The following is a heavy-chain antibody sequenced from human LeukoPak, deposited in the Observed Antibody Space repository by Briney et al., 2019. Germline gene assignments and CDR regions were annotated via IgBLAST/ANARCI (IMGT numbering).Heavy chain of an antibody. CDR2: IWYDGSNK. D-gene: IGHD6-13*01. Sequence: GKSLRLSCAAAGFTFRSYGMHWVRQAPGKGLEWVAVIWYDGSNKYYADSVKGRFTISRDNSENTLYLQMNSLRAEDTALYYCASDGIAVDRGIGYFDYWGQGTLVTVSS. CDR1: GFTFRSYG. V-gene: IGHV3-33*01. CDR3: ASDGIAVDRGIGYFDY. J-gene: IGHJ4*02.